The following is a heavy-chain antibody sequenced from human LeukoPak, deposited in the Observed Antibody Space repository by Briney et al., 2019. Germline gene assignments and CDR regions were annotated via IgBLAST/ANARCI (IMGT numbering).Heavy chain of an antibody. V-gene: IGHV1-69*04. J-gene: IGHJ3*02. D-gene: IGHD2-15*01. CDR1: GGTFSSYA. CDR3: ARSGAADDAFDI. CDR2: IIPILGIA. Sequence: ASVKVSCKASGGTFSSYAISWVRQAPGQGLEWMGRIIPILGIANYAQKFQGRVTITADKSTSTAYMELSSLRSEDTAVYYCARSGAADDAFDIWGQGTMVAVSS.